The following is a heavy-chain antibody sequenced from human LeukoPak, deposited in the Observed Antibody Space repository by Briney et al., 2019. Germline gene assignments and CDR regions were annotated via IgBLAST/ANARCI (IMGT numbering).Heavy chain of an antibody. J-gene: IGHJ4*02. Sequence: PSETLSLTCTVSGGSISSSSYYWGWIRQPPGKGLEWIGSIYYSGSTYYNPSLKSRVTISVDTSKNQFSLKLSSVTAADTAVYYCARQGSIAARWGFDYWGQGTLVTVSS. CDR3: ARQGSIAARWGFDY. D-gene: IGHD6-6*01. CDR2: IYYSGST. V-gene: IGHV4-39*01. CDR1: GGSISSSSYY.